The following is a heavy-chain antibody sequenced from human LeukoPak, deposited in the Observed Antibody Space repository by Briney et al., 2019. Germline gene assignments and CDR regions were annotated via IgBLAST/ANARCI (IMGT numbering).Heavy chain of an antibody. Sequence: GGSLRLSCTASGFSFSGHWMHWARQLPGKGLVWVSRISPTGSTTSYADSVKARFTVSRDNAKNTLYLQVNNLRAEDTAVYYCARGPNSNWSGLDFWGQGTLLTVSS. CDR1: GFSFSGHW. CDR3: ARGPNSNWSGLDF. D-gene: IGHD6-6*01. CDR2: ISPTGSTT. J-gene: IGHJ4*02. V-gene: IGHV3-74*01.